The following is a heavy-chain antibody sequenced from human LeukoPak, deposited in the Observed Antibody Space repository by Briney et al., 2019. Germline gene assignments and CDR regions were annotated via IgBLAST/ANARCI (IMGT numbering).Heavy chain of an antibody. J-gene: IGHJ5*02. CDR3: ARASRPSYDILTGYWFDP. Sequence: ASVKVSCKASGYTFTSYGISWVRQAPGQGLEWMGWISAYNGNTKYAQKFQGRVTMTTDTSTSTAYMELRSLRSDDTAVYYCARASRPSYDILTGYWFDPWGQGALVTVSS. CDR1: GYTFTSYG. CDR2: ISAYNGNT. V-gene: IGHV1-18*01. D-gene: IGHD3-9*01.